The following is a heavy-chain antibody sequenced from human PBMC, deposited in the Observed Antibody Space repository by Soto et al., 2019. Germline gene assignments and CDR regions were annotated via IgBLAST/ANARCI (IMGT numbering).Heavy chain of an antibody. CDR3: ARRDGYNQPVDY. J-gene: IGHJ4*02. Sequence: GGFLRLSCAASGFTFSSYSMNWVRQAPGKGLEWVSSISSSSSYIYYADSVKGRFTISRDNAKNSLYLQMNSLRAEDTAVYYCARRDGYNQPVDYWGQGTLVTVSS. CDR2: ISSSSSYI. V-gene: IGHV3-21*01. D-gene: IGHD5-12*01. CDR1: GFTFSSYS.